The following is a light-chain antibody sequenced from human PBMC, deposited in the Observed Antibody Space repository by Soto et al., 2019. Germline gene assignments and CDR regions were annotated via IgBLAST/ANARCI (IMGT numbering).Light chain of an antibody. V-gene: IGKV1-39*01. Sequence: DIQMTQSPSTLYASVGDRVTITCRASQNIATYLNWYQQTPGKAPKLLIYTASTLQSGVPSRFSGSGSGTDFTLTISSLQPEDFATFYCQQSYNTPLTFGGGTKVDIK. CDR2: TAS. CDR1: QNIATY. CDR3: QQSYNTPLT. J-gene: IGKJ4*01.